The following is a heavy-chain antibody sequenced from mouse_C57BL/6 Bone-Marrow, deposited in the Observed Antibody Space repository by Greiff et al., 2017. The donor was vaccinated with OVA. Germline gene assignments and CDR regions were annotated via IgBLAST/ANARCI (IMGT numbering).Heavy chain of an antibody. V-gene: IGHV1-80*01. Sequence: VQLQQSGAELVKPGASVKISCKASGYAFSSYWMNWVKQRPGKGLEWIGQIYPGDGDTNYNGKFKGKATLTADKSSSTAYMQLSSLTSEDSAVYFCARKSYYSNSNWYFDVWGTGTTVTVSS. CDR2: IYPGDGDT. CDR3: ARKSYYSNSNWYFDV. D-gene: IGHD2-5*01. J-gene: IGHJ1*03. CDR1: GYAFSSYW.